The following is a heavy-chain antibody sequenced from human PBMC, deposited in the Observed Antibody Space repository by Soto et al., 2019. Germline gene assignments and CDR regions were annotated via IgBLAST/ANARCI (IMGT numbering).Heavy chain of an antibody. D-gene: IGHD2-15*01. CDR1: GYTFTTYY. CDR2: INPNGGST. CDR3: ARPGYCSGGTCFHGNCDY. J-gene: IGHJ4*02. Sequence: QVQLVQSGAEVKRPGASVKVSCKASGYTFTTYYMHWVRQAPGQGLEWLGIINPNGGSTTYAQKFQGRVTMTRDTSTSTVCLELSSLRSEDTAVYYCARPGYCSGGTCFHGNCDYWGQGTLVTVSA. V-gene: IGHV1-46*01.